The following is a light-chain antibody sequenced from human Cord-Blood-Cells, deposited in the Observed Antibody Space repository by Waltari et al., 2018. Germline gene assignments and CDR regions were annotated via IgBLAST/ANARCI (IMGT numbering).Light chain of an antibody. Sequence: DIQMNQSPSSLSASVGDRVTLTCQASQDIRNYLNWYQQKPGKAPKLLIYDASNLETGVPSRFSGSGSGTDFTFTISSLQPEDIATYYCQQYDNLPITFGQGTRLEIK. CDR3: QQYDNLPIT. CDR1: QDIRNY. V-gene: IGKV1-33*01. CDR2: DAS. J-gene: IGKJ5*01.